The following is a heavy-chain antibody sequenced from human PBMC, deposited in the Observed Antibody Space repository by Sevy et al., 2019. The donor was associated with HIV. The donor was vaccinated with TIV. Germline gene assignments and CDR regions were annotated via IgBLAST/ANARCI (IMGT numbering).Heavy chain of an antibody. CDR2: MNPNSGNT. Sequence: ASVKVSCKASGYTFTSYDINWVRQATEQGLEWMGWMNPNSGNTGYAQKFQGRVTMTRNTSISTAYMELSSLRSEDTAVYYCARAGDYDSSGYYVYYYYGMDVWGQGTTVTVSS. CDR1: GYTFTSYD. J-gene: IGHJ6*02. V-gene: IGHV1-8*01. CDR3: ARAGDYDSSGYYVYYYYGMDV. D-gene: IGHD3-22*01.